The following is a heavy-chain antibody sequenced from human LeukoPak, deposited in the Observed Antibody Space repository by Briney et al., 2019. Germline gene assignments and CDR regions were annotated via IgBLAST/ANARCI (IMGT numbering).Heavy chain of an antibody. CDR3: ARDNSVRDEAWWFNP. Sequence: ASVTVSCKASGYTFSNYGISWVRQAPGQGLEWMGWTSAYNGNTNFAQKFQGRVTMTTYTSTSTAYMELRSLRSDDTAVYYCARDNSVRDEAWWFNPWGQGTLVTVSS. D-gene: IGHD5-24*01. J-gene: IGHJ5*02. CDR1: GYTFSNYG. CDR2: TSAYNGNT. V-gene: IGHV1-18*01.